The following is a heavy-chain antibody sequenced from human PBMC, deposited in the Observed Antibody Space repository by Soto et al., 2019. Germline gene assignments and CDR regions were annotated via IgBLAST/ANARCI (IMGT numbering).Heavy chain of an antibody. CDR1: GFTFSSYA. CDR3: ARDYSMVRGVIITSYNWFDP. J-gene: IGHJ5*02. V-gene: IGHV3-30-3*01. CDR2: ISYDGSNK. D-gene: IGHD3-10*01. Sequence: QVQLVESGGGVVQPGRSLRLSCAASGFTFSSYAMHWVRQAPGKGLEWVAVISYDGSNKYYADSVKGRFTISRDNSKNTLYLQMNSLRAEDTAVYYCARDYSMVRGVIITSYNWFDPWGQGTLVTVSS.